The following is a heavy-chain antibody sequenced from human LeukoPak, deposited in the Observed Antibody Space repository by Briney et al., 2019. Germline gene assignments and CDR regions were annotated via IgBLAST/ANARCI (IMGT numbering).Heavy chain of an antibody. J-gene: IGHJ6*04. CDR1: GFTFSSYG. V-gene: IGHV3-30*18. D-gene: IGHD3-16*01. CDR2: ISYDGTNK. Sequence: GGSLRLSCAASGFTFSSYGMHWVRQAPGKGLEWVAVISYDGTNKYYADSVKGRFTISRDNSKNTVYLQMNSLRAEDTAVYYCAKEGGIGGYYYGMDVWGKGTTVTVSS. CDR3: AKEGGIGGYYYGMDV.